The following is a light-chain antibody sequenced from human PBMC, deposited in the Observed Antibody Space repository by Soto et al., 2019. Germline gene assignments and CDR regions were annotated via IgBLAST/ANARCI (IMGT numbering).Light chain of an antibody. CDR1: QSISSN. CDR3: QQSNSLPPT. CDR2: TAA. Sequence: DIQMTQSPSSLSASVGDRVTITCRASQSISSNLNWYQHKPGKAPKLLIYTAASLQSGVPSRFSGSGSGTDFTLTIASLQLEDFATYYCQQSNSLPPTFGQGTKVEIK. J-gene: IGKJ1*01. V-gene: IGKV1-39*01.